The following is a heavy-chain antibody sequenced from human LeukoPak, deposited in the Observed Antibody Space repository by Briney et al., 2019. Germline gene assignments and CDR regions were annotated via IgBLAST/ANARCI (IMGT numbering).Heavy chain of an antibody. CDR1: GYSSSIDYY. V-gene: IGHV4-38-2*02. D-gene: IGHD5-12*01. CDR2: IHRSGRS. Sequence: KPSETLFLTCTASGYSSSIDYYWGYIRQSPGQGLEWIGSIHRSGRSYYNPSLKSRVTISGDTSKSQFSLRLTSVTAADTAVYYCAGTSSGYYSTDYWGQGTLVTVSS. J-gene: IGHJ4*02. CDR3: AGTSSGYYSTDY.